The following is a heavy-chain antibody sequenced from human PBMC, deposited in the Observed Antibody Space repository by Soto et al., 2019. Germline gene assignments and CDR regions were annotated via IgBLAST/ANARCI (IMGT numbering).Heavy chain of an antibody. CDR1: GFTFSSYG. Sequence: GGSLRLSCAASGFTFSSYGMHWVRQAPGKGLGWVAVIWYDGSNKYYADSVKGRFTISRDNSKNTLYLQMNSLRAEDTAVYYCARDSSYCSSTSGHNWFGPWGQGTLVTVSS. CDR2: IWYDGSNK. J-gene: IGHJ5*02. CDR3: ARDSSYCSSTSGHNWFGP. D-gene: IGHD2-2*01. V-gene: IGHV3-33*01.